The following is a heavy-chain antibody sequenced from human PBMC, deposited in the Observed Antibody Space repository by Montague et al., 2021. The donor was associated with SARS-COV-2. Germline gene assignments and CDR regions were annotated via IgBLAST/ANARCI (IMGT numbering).Heavy chain of an antibody. J-gene: IGHJ4*02. V-gene: IGHV3-74*01. D-gene: IGHD1-26*01. CDR2: INSDGSDT. CDR1: GFTFSYYW. Sequence: SLRLSCPSSGFTFSYYWMHWVRQAPGKGLVWVSRINSDGSDTSYADSVKGRFTISRDNAKNALYLQMDSLRAEDTAVYYCAREEAWDLMIDSWGRGTLVTVSS. CDR3: AREEAWDLMIDS.